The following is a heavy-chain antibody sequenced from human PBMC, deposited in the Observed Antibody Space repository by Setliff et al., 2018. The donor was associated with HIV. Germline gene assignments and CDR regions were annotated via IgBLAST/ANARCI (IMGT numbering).Heavy chain of an antibody. CDR1: GYSFNSYP. Sequence: WASVKVSCKASGYSFNSYPLNWVRQAPGQGLEWMGWINTHTGSPTYAQGFTGRFVFSMDASVSTSYLEISSLKTEDTAVYYCARANPRYHDSNGYAYDMWGQGTMVTVSS. D-gene: IGHD3-22*01. CDR3: ARANPRYHDSNGYAYDM. J-gene: IGHJ3*02. CDR2: INTHTGSP. V-gene: IGHV7-4-1*02.